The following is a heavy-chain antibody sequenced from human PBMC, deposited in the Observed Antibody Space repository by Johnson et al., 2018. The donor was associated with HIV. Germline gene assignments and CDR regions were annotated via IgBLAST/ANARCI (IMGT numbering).Heavy chain of an antibody. V-gene: IGHV3-30*02. Sequence: QVQLVESGGDVVQPGGSLRLSCAASGFTFRYYGIHWVRQTPGKGLEWVAFIRYAGDITYYLDSVKGRFTISRDNSKNTLYLQMNSLRIEDTAIYYCAKGHSSGYPKDAFDVWGRGTIVTVSS. J-gene: IGHJ3*01. D-gene: IGHD3-22*01. CDR3: AKGHSSGYPKDAFDV. CDR1: GFTFRYYG. CDR2: IRYAGDIT.